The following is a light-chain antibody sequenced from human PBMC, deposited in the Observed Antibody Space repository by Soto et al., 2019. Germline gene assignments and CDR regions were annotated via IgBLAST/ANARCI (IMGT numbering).Light chain of an antibody. CDR2: DVS. CDR3: CSYAGSYVYV. J-gene: IGLJ1*01. CDR1: GSGLGHYNS. V-gene: IGLV2-11*01. Sequence: QSALTQPRSVSGSPGQSVTISCTGTGSGLGHYNSVSWYQYHPGKAPKLIIFDVSERPAGVPDRFSGSKSANTASLTISGLQVEEEDDYYCCSYAGSYVYVFGTGTKLTVL.